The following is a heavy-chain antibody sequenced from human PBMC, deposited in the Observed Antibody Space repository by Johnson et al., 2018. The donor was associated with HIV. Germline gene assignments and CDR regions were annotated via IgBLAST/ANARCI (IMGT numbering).Heavy chain of an antibody. J-gene: IGHJ3*02. CDR1: GFTFSNYA. D-gene: IGHD2-8*02. CDR3: ARVRTGRENAFDI. V-gene: IGHV3-30-3*01. Sequence: QVQLVESGGGVVQPGRSLRLSCTASGFTFSNYAIHWVRQAPGKGLEWVAGITYDGSNKYYADSVKGRFTISRDNSKSTLYLQMNSLRAEDTAVYYCARVRTGRENAFDIWGQGTMVTVSS. CDR2: ITYDGSNK.